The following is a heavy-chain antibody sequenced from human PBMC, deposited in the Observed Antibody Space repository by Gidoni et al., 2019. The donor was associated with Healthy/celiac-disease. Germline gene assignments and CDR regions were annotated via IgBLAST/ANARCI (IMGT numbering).Heavy chain of an antibody. Sequence: QVQLVESGGGVVQPGRSLILSCAASGFTFSSYGMHWVRQAPGKGLECVAVIWYDGSNKYYADSVKGRFTISRDNSKNTLYLQMNSLRADDTAVYYCARDRLGASSCLMDVWGQGTTVTVSS. J-gene: IGHJ6*02. D-gene: IGHD1-26*01. CDR3: ARDRLGASSCLMDV. CDR2: IWYDGSNK. CDR1: GFTFSSYG. V-gene: IGHV3-33*01.